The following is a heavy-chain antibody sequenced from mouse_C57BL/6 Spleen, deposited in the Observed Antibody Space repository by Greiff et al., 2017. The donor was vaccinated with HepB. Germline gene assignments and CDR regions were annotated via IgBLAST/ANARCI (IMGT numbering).Heavy chain of an antibody. CDR3: ARHWDY. J-gene: IGHJ2*01. D-gene: IGHD4-1*01. CDR2: IYPGDGDT. Sequence: QVQLQQSGPELVKPGASVKISCKASGYAFSSSWMKWVKQRPGKGLEWIGRIYPGDGDTNYNGKFKGKATLTADKSSSTAYMQLSSLTSEDSAVYFCARHWDYWGQGTTLTVSS. CDR1: GYAFSSSW. V-gene: IGHV1-82*01.